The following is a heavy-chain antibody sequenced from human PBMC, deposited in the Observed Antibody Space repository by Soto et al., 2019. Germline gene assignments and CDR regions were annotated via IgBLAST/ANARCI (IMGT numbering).Heavy chain of an antibody. D-gene: IGHD3-3*01. J-gene: IGHJ4*02. CDR3: ARGGLITIFGVVIRRSQGQFDY. Sequence: KASETLSLTCAVYGGSFSGYYWSWIRQPPGKGLEWIGEINHSGSTNYNPSLRSRVTISVDTSKNQFSLKLSSVTAADTAVYYCARGGLITIFGVVIRRSQGQFDYWGQGTLVNVSS. CDR1: GGSFSGYY. V-gene: IGHV4-34*01. CDR2: INHSGST.